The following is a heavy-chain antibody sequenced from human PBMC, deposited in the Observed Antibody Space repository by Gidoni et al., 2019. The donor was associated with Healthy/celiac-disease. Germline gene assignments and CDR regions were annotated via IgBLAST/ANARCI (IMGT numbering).Heavy chain of an antibody. D-gene: IGHD6-13*01. CDR3: AKGAAAGTIFDY. CDR2: IGGSGGSK. Sequence: EVQLLESGGGLVQPGGSLRLSCAASGFTFSSYAMSWVRQAPGKGLEWVSAIGGSGGSKYYADSVKGRFTISRDNSKNTLYLQMNSLRAEDTAVYYCAKGAAAGTIFDYWGQGTLVTVSS. V-gene: IGHV3-23*01. J-gene: IGHJ4*02. CDR1: GFTFSSYA.